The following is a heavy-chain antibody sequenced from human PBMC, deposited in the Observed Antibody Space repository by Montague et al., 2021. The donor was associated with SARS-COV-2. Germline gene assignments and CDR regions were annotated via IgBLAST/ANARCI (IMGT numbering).Heavy chain of an antibody. CDR2: VHYTGTT. CDR1: GGSITVSRYD. Sequence: SETLSLTCTVSGGSITVSRYDWGWIRQPPGKGLEWIGSVHYTGTTPYNASLKSRLTISVDTSENQFSLKMTSVTASDTAVYYCARHRANAGSSDIWGQGTMVTVSS. CDR3: ARHRANAGSSDI. J-gene: IGHJ3*02. D-gene: IGHD1-1*01. V-gene: IGHV4-39*01.